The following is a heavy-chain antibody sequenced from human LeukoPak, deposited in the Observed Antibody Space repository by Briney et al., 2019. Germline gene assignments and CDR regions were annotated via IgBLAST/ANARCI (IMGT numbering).Heavy chain of an antibody. J-gene: IGHJ3*02. CDR2: ISSSGSTI. CDR1: GFTFSSYE. Sequence: GGSLRLSCAASGFTFSSYEMNWVRQAPGKGLEWVSYISSSGSTIYYADSVKGRFTISRDNAKNSLYLQMNSLRAEDTAVYYCASMEAAAGTGDAFDIWGQGTMVTVSS. V-gene: IGHV3-48*03. D-gene: IGHD6-13*01. CDR3: ASMEAAAGTGDAFDI.